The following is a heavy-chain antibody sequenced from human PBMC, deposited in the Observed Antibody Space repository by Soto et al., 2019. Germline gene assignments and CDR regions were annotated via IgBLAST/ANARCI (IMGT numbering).Heavy chain of an antibody. CDR2: ISGSGGST. D-gene: IGHD2-2*01. J-gene: IGHJ4*02. V-gene: IGHV3-23*01. Sequence: GSLRLSCAASGFTFSSYAMSWVRQAPGKGLEWVSAISGSGGSTYYADSVKGRFTISRDNSKNTLYLQMNSLRAEDTAVYYCAKDLGYCSSTSCTGFDYWGQGTLVTVSS. CDR3: AKDLGYCSSTSCTGFDY. CDR1: GFTFSSYA.